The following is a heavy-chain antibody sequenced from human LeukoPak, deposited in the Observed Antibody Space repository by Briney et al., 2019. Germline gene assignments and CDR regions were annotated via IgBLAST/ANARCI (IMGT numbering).Heavy chain of an antibody. J-gene: IGHJ6*02. CDR3: ARGPRYYYYYGMDV. Sequence: ASVKVSCKASGYTFTSYAMHWVRQAPGQRLEWMGWINAGNGNTKYSQKFQGRVTITADESTSTAYMELSSLRSEDTAVYYCARGPRYYYYYGMDVWGQGTTVTVSS. V-gene: IGHV1-3*01. CDR2: INAGNGNT. CDR1: GYTFTSYA.